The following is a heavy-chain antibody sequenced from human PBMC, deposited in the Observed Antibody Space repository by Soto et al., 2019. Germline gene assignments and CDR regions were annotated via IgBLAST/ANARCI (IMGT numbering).Heavy chain of an antibody. D-gene: IGHD6-19*01. J-gene: IGHJ5*02. CDR2: ISSSSSYI. CDR3: ARDRSYSSGWHESMHINWFDP. Sequence: EVQLVESGGGLVKPGGSLRLSCAASGFTFSSYSMNWVRQAPGKGLEWVSSISSSSSYIYYADSVKGRFTISRDNAKNSLYLQMNSLRAEDKAVYYCARDRSYSSGWHESMHINWFDPWGQGTLVTVSS. V-gene: IGHV3-21*01. CDR1: GFTFSSYS.